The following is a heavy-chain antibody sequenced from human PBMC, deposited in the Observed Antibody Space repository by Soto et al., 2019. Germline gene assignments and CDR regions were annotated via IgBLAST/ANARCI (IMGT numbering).Heavy chain of an antibody. J-gene: IGHJ6*02. CDR2: IIPIFGTA. CDR3: ARGLQTDQYYYYYGMDV. CDR1: GGTFSSYA. Sequence: QVQLVQSGAEVKKPGSSVKVSCKASGGTFSSYAISWVRQAPGQGLEWMGGIIPIFGTANYAQKFQGRVTVTADEARCTGYRELSSLRSEGTAVYYCARGLQTDQYYYYYGMDVWGQGTTVTVSS. D-gene: IGHD1-1*01. V-gene: IGHV1-69*01.